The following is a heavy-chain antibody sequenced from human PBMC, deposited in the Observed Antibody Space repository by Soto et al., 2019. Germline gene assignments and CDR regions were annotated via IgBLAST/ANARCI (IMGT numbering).Heavy chain of an antibody. J-gene: IGHJ5*02. D-gene: IGHD5-18*01. CDR2: IYHSGTT. Sequence: SETLSLTCTVSGGSISNYYWSWIRQSPGKGLEWIANIYHSGTTNYNLSLKGRVSISTDSSKNQVSLRLKSVTAADTAVYYCARGGYRTLAWFDPWGQGTLVTVSS. CDR3: ARGGYRTLAWFDP. V-gene: IGHV4-59*01. CDR1: GGSISNYY.